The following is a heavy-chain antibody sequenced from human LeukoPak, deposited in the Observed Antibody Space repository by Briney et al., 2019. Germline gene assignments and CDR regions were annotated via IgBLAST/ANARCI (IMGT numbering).Heavy chain of an antibody. CDR2: IKSKTDGGTT. CDR3: TTDLIYDSSGYAFDY. CDR1: GFTFSNAW. V-gene: IGHV3-15*01. J-gene: IGHJ4*02. D-gene: IGHD3-22*01. Sequence: GGSLRLSCAASGFTFSNAWMSWVRQAPGKGLEWVGRIKSKTDGGTTDYAAPVKGRFTISRDDSKNTLYLQMNSLKTEHTAVYYCTTDLIYDSSGYAFDYWGQGTLVTVSS.